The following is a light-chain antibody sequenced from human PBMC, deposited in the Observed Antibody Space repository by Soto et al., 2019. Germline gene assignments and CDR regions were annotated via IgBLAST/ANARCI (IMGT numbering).Light chain of an antibody. CDR1: QSVTYN. J-gene: IGKJ4*01. V-gene: IGKV3-15*01. CDR2: GAF. Sequence: EIEMTQSPASLSVSPGETATLSCRASQSVTYNLAWYQQKPGQGPRLLIYGAFTRETGIPARFSGSGSATEFTLTIISLQSADFAVYYCQQYKNWAPLTFGGGTKVDIK. CDR3: QQYKNWAPLT.